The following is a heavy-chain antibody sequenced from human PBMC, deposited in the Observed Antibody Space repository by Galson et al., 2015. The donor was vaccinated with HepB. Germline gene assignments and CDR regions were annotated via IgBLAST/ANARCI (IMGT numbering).Heavy chain of an antibody. CDR3: ARVTDSSSWYGGFDY. V-gene: IGHV3-48*02. Sequence: SLRLSCAASGFTFSSYSMNWVRQAPGKGLEWVSYISSSSSTIYYADSVKGRFTISRDNAKNSLYLQMNSLRDEDTAVYYCARVTDSSSWYGGFDYWGQGTLVTVSS. J-gene: IGHJ4*02. CDR1: GFTFSSYS. CDR2: ISSSSSTI. D-gene: IGHD6-13*01.